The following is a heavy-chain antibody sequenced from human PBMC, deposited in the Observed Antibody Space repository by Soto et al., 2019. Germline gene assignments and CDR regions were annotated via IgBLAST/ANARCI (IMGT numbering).Heavy chain of an antibody. J-gene: IGHJ5*02. V-gene: IGHV3-30-3*01. D-gene: IGHD3-3*01. CDR3: ARDGLPDDFRSGGYWFDP. Sequence: GGSLRLSCAASGFTFSSFALHWVHQAPGEGLEWVALISHDGRIENYADSVKGRFIISRDKSKNTVYMQMDSLRLEDTGVYYCARDGLPDDFRSGGYWFDPWGQGTQVTVSS. CDR1: GFTFSSFA. CDR2: ISHDGRIE.